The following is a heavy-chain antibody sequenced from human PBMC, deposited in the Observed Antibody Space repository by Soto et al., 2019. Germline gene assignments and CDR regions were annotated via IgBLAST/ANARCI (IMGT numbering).Heavy chain of an antibody. Sequence: RAPRLSCAASGFTFSSYAMHWVRQATGKGLEWVAVISYDGSNKYYADSVKGRFTISRDNSKNTLYLQMNSLRAEDTAVYYCARDFSVMGYDSSGGAGDYWGQGTLVTVSS. J-gene: IGHJ4*02. CDR3: ARDFSVMGYDSSGGAGDY. V-gene: IGHV3-30-3*01. CDR2: ISYDGSNK. CDR1: GFTFSSYA. D-gene: IGHD3-22*01.